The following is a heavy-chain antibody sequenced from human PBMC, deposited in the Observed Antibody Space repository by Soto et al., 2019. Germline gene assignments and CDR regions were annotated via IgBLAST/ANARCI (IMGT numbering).Heavy chain of an antibody. Sequence: QVQLQESGPGLVKPSQTLSLTCTVSGGSISSGGYYWSWIRQHPGKGLEWIGYIYYSGSTYYNPSLKSRVTISVDTSKNQFSLKLSSVTAADTAVYYCARMGIAAREYYYYGMDVWGQGTTVTVSS. CDR3: ARMGIAAREYYYYGMDV. J-gene: IGHJ6*02. CDR1: GGSISSGGYY. V-gene: IGHV4-31*03. CDR2: IYYSGST. D-gene: IGHD6-6*01.